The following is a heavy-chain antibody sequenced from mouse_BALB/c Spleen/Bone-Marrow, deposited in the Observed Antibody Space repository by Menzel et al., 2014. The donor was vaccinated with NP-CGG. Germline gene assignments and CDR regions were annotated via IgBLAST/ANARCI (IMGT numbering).Heavy chain of an antibody. CDR2: INPDSSSI. J-gene: IGHJ2*01. CDR1: GFDFSRYW. V-gene: IGHV4-1*02. Sequence: DVKLVESGGGLVQPGGSLKLSCAASGFDFSRYWMSWVRQAPGKGLEWIGEINPDSSSINYTPSLKDKFIISRDNVKNTLYLQMSKVRSEDTALYYCARLGYYGSSDYWGQGTTLTVSS. D-gene: IGHD1-1*01. CDR3: ARLGYYGSSDY.